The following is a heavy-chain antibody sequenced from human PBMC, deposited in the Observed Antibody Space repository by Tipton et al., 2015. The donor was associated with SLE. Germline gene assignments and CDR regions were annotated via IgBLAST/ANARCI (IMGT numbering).Heavy chain of an antibody. CDR3: ASFANWAR. CDR1: GGSIGTTSYY. V-gene: IGHV4-39*07. CDR2: INHSGST. J-gene: IGHJ4*02. Sequence: TLSLTCTVSGGSIGTTSYYWSWIRQPPGKGLEWIGEINHSGSTNYNPSLKSRVTISVDTSKNQFSLKLSSVTAADTAVYYCASFANWARWGQGTLVTVSS. D-gene: IGHD6-6*01.